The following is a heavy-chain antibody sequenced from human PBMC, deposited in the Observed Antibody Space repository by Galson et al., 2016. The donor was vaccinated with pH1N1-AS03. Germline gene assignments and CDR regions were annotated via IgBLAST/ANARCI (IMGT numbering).Heavy chain of an antibody. CDR3: ATRPGYINA. CDR1: GFTFSDFE. Sequence: SLRLSCAASGFTFSDFEMYWVRQAPGKGLRLISYISSSGATAYYADSVKGRFTISRDNTKNSLYLQMSTLRVEDTAVYYCATRPGYINAWGQGTLVTVSS. D-gene: IGHD6-13*01. J-gene: IGHJ5*02. CDR2: ISSSGATA. V-gene: IGHV3-48*03.